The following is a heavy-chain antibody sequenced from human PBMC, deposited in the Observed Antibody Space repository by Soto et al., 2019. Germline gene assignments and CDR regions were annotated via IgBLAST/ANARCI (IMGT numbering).Heavy chain of an antibody. CDR1: GFSFSTYA. J-gene: IGHJ6*02. CDR2: IGGGGRTT. CDR3: GKPGQVAV. V-gene: IGHV3-23*01. Sequence: EVQLLESGGGLVQPGGSLRLSCAASGFSFSTYAMTWVRQAPGKGLEWVSTIGGGGRTTYYADSVKGRFTISRDNSKNTVYLQMNSLRAEDTAVYYCGKPGQVAVWGQGTTVTVTS.